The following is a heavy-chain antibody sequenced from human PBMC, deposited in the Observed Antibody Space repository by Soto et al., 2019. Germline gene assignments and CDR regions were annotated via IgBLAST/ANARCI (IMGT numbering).Heavy chain of an antibody. V-gene: IGHV3-15*07. Sequence: GGSLRLSCAASGFTFSNAWMNWVRQAPGKGLEWVGRIKSKTDGGTTDYAAPVKGRFTISRDDSKNTLYLQMNSLKTEDTAVYYCITVLQQWLVPSYYYYGMDVWGQGTTVTVSS. CDR3: ITVLQQWLVPSYYYYGMDV. CDR1: GFTFSNAW. J-gene: IGHJ6*02. CDR2: IKSKTDGGTT. D-gene: IGHD6-19*01.